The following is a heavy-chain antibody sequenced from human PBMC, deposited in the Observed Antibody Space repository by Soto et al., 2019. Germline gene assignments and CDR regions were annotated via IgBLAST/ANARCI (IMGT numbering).Heavy chain of an antibody. D-gene: IGHD2-2*01. J-gene: IGHJ5*02. Sequence: QVQLVDSGGGVVQPGRSLRLSCAASGFTFRSYHMHWVRQAPGKGLEWVSSISYDESNKYYTDSVKGRFTISRDNSKNTLYLQMNSWRDDDTAVYYCARALDVAMESKDNWFDPWGQGTLVTVSS. V-gene: IGHV3-30-3*01. CDR1: GFTFRSYH. CDR3: ARALDVAMESKDNWFDP. CDR2: ISYDESNK.